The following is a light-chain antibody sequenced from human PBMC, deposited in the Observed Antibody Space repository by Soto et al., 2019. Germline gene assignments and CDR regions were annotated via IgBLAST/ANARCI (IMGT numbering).Light chain of an antibody. J-gene: IGKJ1*01. CDR3: QLYGTSPKP. V-gene: IGKV3-20*01. CDR2: AAS. Sequence: EIVMTQSPATLSFSPGEIATLSCSASQTVSSNYLAWYQQKPGQAPRLLIYAASTRATGIPDRFSGSGSGTDFTLSISRLEPEDFAVYYCQLYGTSPKPFGQGTKVDIK. CDR1: QTVSSNY.